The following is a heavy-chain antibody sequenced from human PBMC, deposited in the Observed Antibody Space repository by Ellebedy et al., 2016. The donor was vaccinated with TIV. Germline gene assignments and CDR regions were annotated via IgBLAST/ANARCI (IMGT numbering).Heavy chain of an antibody. Sequence: AASVKVSCKASGFTFTSSALQWVRQARGQRLEWIGWIVVGSGNTNYAQKFQERVTITRDMSTSTAYMELSSLRSEDTAVYYCAADGGSAYDPTFDYWGQGTLVTVSS. CDR2: IVVGSGNT. CDR3: AADGGSAYDPTFDY. V-gene: IGHV1-58*01. J-gene: IGHJ4*02. CDR1: GFTFTSSA. D-gene: IGHD5-12*01.